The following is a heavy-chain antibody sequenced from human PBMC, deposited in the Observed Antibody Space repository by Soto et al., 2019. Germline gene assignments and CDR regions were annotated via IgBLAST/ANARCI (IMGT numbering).Heavy chain of an antibody. V-gene: IGHV4-59*08. J-gene: IGHJ5*02. CDR2: IYYSGST. D-gene: IGHD3-16*01. CDR1: GGSISRYY. Sequence: SETLSLTCTVSGGSISRYYWSWIRQPPGKGLELIGYIYYSGSTNYNPSLKSRVTISVDTSKNQFSLKLSSVTAADTAVYYCARLGAQEIDPRGQGTLVTVSS. CDR3: ARLGAQEIDP.